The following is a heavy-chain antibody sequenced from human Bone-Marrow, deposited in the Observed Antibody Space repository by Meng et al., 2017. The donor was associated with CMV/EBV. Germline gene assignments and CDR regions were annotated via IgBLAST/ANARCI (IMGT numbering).Heavy chain of an antibody. D-gene: IGHD5-18*01. CDR2: ISGSGGST. Sequence: GGSLRLSCLASGFTFSSYAMSWVRQSPGKGLEWVSAISGSGGSTYYADSVKGRFTISRDNSKNTLYLQMNSLRAEDTAVYYCAKDRSAYGYVEAGFDYWGQGTLVTVSS. J-gene: IGHJ4*02. CDR3: AKDRSAYGYVEAGFDY. CDR1: GFTFSSYA. V-gene: IGHV3-23*01.